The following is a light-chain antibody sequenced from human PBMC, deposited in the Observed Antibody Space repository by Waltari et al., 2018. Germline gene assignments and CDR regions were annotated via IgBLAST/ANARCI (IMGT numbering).Light chain of an antibody. CDR2: GAF. Sequence: EIVLTQSPGTLSLSPGERATLSSRASQSVTSSLAWYQHKPGQAPRLLIYGAFSRATGLPDRFGGSGSGTDFNLTISRVEPEDFAIYYCQQYGASPLSFGGGTKVEMK. V-gene: IGKV3-20*01. J-gene: IGKJ4*01. CDR3: QQYGASPLS. CDR1: QSVTSS.